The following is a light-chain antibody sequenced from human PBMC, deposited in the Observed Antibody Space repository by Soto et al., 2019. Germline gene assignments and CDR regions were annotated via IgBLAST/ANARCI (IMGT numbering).Light chain of an antibody. CDR2: EAS. CDR3: HQYGSSPLT. CDR1: QSVSRNY. J-gene: IGKJ4*01. V-gene: IGKV3-20*01. Sequence: DIVLTQSPGTLSLSPGERATLSCWASQSVSRNYLAWYQQIPGQAPRLLMYEASSRPAGIPDRFSGSVSGTHFTLTISGLEPEDFAVYYCHQYGSSPLTFGGGTKVEIK.